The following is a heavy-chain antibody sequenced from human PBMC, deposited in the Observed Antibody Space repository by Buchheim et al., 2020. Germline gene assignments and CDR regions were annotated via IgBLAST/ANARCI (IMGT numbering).Heavy chain of an antibody. CDR3: ARSAIYDTSGYYFGS. J-gene: IGHJ5*01. CDR1: GYTFIAYA. CDR2: INADNGNT. Sequence: QVQLVQSGTDVKKPGASVKVSCKASGYTFIAYALNWVRQAPGQRLEWMGWINADNGNTKYSEKFQGRVTITRDTPATTVYMELRSLTSEGTAVYYCARSAIYDTSGYYFGSWGQGTL. D-gene: IGHD3-22*01. V-gene: IGHV1-3*01.